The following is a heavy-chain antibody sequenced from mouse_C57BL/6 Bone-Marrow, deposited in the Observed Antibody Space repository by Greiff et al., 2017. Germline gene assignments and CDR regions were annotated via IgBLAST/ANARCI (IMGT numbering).Heavy chain of an antibody. CDR1: GYTFTSYW. V-gene: IGHV1-69*01. CDR2: IDPSDSYT. Sequence: VQLQQSGAELARPGASVKLSCKASGYTFTSYWMHWVKQRPGQGLEWIGEIDPSDSYTNYNQKFKGKSTLTVDKSSSTAYMQLSSLTSEDSAVYYCARFTTVVARYFDVWGTGTTVTVSS. D-gene: IGHD1-1*01. J-gene: IGHJ1*03. CDR3: ARFTTVVARYFDV.